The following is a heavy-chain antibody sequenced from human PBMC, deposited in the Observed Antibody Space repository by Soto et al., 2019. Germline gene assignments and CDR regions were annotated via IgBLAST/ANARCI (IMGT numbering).Heavy chain of an antibody. V-gene: IGHV3-23*01. CDR3: AKDRYLDHDSRGYLFDN. CDR1: GLTFNIYA. Sequence: EVQLLESGGDLIQPGGSLRLSCEASGLTFNIYAMTWVRQAPGKGLEWVSAISRYGDITYYADSVEGRFSISRDNSKNTLYLQMNSLRAEDTAVYYCAKDRYLDHDSRGYLFDNWGQGTLVTVSS. D-gene: IGHD3-22*01. J-gene: IGHJ4*02. CDR2: ISRYGDIT.